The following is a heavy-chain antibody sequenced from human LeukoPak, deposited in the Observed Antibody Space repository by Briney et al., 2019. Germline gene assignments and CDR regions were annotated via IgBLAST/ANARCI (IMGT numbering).Heavy chain of an antibody. Sequence: PGGSLRLSCAVSGFTFSSYWMGWVRQAPGKGLEWVANIKEDGTEKYYQDSVKGRFTISRDNAKNSLYLQMNRLRAEDTAVYYCAREVVLSTSAWFEYWGQGTLATVSS. CDR2: IKEDGTEK. CDR3: AREVVLSTSAWFEY. D-gene: IGHD3-22*01. CDR1: GFTFSSYW. J-gene: IGHJ4*02. V-gene: IGHV3-7*01.